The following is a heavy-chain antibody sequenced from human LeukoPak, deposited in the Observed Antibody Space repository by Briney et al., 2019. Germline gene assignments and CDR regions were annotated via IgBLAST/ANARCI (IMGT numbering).Heavy chain of an antibody. J-gene: IGHJ4*02. D-gene: IGHD3-3*01. V-gene: IGHV4-4*02. CDR1: GGSISSSNW. CDR3: AGRFTIFGDHPKDFDY. Sequence: SETLSLTCAVSGGSISSSNWWSWVRQPPGKGLEWIGEIYHSGSTNYNPSLKSRVTISVDKSKNQFSLKLSSVTAADTAVYYCAGRFTIFGDHPKDFDYWGQGTLVTVSS. CDR2: IYHSGST.